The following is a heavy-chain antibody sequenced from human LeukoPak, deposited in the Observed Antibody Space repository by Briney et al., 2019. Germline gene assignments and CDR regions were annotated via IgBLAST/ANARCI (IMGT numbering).Heavy chain of an antibody. V-gene: IGHV3-30*03. Sequence: PGGSLRLSCAASGFTFSSYGMHWVRQAPGKGLEWVAVISYDGSNKYYADSVKGRFTISRDNSKNTLYLQMNSLRAEDTAVYYCAGDSPDSVPYDFWSGYEFDYWGQGTLVTVSS. D-gene: IGHD3-3*01. CDR3: AGDSPDSVPYDFWSGYEFDY. CDR1: GFTFSSYG. J-gene: IGHJ4*02. CDR2: ISYDGSNK.